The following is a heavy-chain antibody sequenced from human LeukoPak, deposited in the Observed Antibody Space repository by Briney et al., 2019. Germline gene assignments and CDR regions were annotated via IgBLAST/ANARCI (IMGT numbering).Heavy chain of an antibody. CDR3: ARAHSSGWYGPQNFDY. D-gene: IGHD6-19*01. J-gene: IGHJ4*02. Sequence: SETLSLPCSVWGVPINSYYLIWMRQPPGKERHGVGYVYYSGSANYNHSLKRRVTISVDTSKNQFSLKLSSVTAADTAAYSCARAHSSGWYGPQNFDYWGQGTLVTASS. CDR2: VYYSGSA. V-gene: IGHV4-59*01. CDR1: GVPINSYY.